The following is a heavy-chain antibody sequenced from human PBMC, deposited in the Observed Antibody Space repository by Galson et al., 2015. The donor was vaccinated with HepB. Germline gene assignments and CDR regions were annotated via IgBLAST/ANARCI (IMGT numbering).Heavy chain of an antibody. CDR3: ARGIVVVPAAIRGDAFDI. D-gene: IGHD2-2*01. J-gene: IGHJ3*02. Sequence: SLRLSCAASGFTFSSYGMHWVRQAPGKGLEWVAVIWYDGSNKYYADSVKGRFTISRDNSKNTLYLQMNSLRAEDTAVYYCARGIVVVPAAIRGDAFDIWGQGTMVTVSS. CDR1: GFTFSSYG. CDR2: IWYDGSNK. V-gene: IGHV3-33*01.